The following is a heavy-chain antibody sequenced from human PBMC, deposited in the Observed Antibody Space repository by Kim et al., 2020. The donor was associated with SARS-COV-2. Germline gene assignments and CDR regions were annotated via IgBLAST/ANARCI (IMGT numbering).Heavy chain of an antibody. D-gene: IGHD3-3*01. CDR3: ARVTGLRSGIDY. CDR2: SYDSGSA. CDR1: GGSISPYY. Sequence: SETLSLTCTVSGGSISPYYSAWIRQPPGKGLEWIGYSYDSGSANYNSSLKGRVNISVDTSKNQFSLKLNFVTAAETAVYYCARVTGLRSGIDYWGQGILVTVSS. V-gene: IGHV4-59*01. J-gene: IGHJ4*02.